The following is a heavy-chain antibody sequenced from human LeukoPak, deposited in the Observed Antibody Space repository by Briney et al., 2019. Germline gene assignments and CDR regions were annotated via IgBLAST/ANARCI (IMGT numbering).Heavy chain of an antibody. V-gene: IGHV3-30*18. Sequence: GRSLRLSCAASGFTFSSYGMHWVRQAPGKGLEWVAVISYDGSNKYYADSVKGRFTISRDNSKNTLYLQMNSLRAEDTAVYYCAKDGNGIYYYYYMDVWGKGTTVTVSS. CDR1: GFTFSSYG. J-gene: IGHJ6*03. CDR2: ISYDGSNK. CDR3: AKDGNGIYYYYYMDV. D-gene: IGHD1-1*01.